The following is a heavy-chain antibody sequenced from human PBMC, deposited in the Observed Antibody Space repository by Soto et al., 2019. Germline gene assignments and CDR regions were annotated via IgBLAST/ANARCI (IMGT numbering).Heavy chain of an antibody. D-gene: IGHD1-1*01. J-gene: IGHJ6*02. CDR3: EGGTVPGSEYHYYYYGMDV. V-gene: IGHV1-69*12. CDR2: SIPIFGTT. Sequence: QVQLVQSGAEVKKPGSSVKVSCKASGGTFSSYAIDWVRQAPGHGLEWMGGSIPIFGTTNYAQKLQGRGKYPADESPRAEYMELGALRSENTAVYYCEGGTVPGSEYHYYYYGMDVWGQGTTVTVSS. CDR1: GGTFSSYA.